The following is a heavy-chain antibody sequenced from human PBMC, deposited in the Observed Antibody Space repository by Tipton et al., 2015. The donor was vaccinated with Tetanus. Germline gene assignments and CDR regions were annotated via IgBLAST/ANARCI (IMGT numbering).Heavy chain of an antibody. CDR3: ARESWNRDAFDI. CDR2: IYSYSGST. Sequence: LRLSCTVSGGSIGSGTFYWGWIRQPPGKGLEWIGSIYSYSGSTDYNPSLRSRVTISEDTSKNQLSLKLSSVTAADTAVYYCARESWNRDAFDIWGQGTMVTVSS. D-gene: IGHD1-1*01. V-gene: IGHV4-39*07. CDR1: GGSIGSGTFY. J-gene: IGHJ3*02.